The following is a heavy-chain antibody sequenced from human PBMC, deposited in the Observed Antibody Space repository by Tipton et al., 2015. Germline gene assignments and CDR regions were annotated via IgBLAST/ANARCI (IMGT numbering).Heavy chain of an antibody. CDR3: AKDRSYYYGMDV. Sequence: SLRLSCAASGFTFSYYGMHWVRQAPGKGLEWVAVISNDGRNKNYADSVKGRFTISRDNSKNTLYLQMNSLRTEDTAVYYCAKDRSYYYGMDVWGQGTTVTVSS. D-gene: IGHD2-21*01. J-gene: IGHJ6*02. CDR1: GFTFSYYG. CDR2: ISNDGRNK. V-gene: IGHV3-30*18.